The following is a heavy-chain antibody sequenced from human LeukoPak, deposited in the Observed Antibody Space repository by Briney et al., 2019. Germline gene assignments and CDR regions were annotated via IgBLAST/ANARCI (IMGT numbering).Heavy chain of an antibody. CDR1: GFKFGNFG. Sequence: GGSLRLSCAASGFKFGNFGMHWVRRLPGKGLEWLSVISYEGSNKFYGDSVRGRFTISRENSNNTLFLEMCDVRVEDTGVYFFAYGTRDDGGRSQTPNYTYAMDVWGQGTTVTVSS. V-gene: IGHV3-30*03. CDR2: ISYEGSNK. CDR3: AYGTRDDGGRSQTPNYTYAMDV. J-gene: IGHJ6*02. D-gene: IGHD5-24*01.